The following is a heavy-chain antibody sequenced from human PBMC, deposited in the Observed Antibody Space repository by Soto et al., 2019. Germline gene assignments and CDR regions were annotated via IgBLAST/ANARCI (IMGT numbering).Heavy chain of an antibody. CDR2: VSVDGSNK. D-gene: IGHD1-20*01. Sequence: QAELVESGGVGVQPGRSVRLSCAASGFTSSTPAMHCVRNAPGKGLECVAIVSVDGSNKYYADSVTARFTISRDKSKNTVYLQLSSLTPEDTAVYYCARDQTGITTTGVVRIDPWGQGTLVTVSS. CDR3: ARDQTGITTTGVVRIDP. CDR1: GFTSSTPA. V-gene: IGHV3-30-3*01. J-gene: IGHJ5*02.